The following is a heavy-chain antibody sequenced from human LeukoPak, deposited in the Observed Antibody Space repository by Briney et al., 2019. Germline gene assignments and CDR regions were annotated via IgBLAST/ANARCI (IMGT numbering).Heavy chain of an antibody. V-gene: IGHV3-7*04. D-gene: IGHD6-13*01. CDR2: IKEDGSEK. CDR3: ARGIAAPGGWFDP. Sequence: GGSLRLSCSASGFTFNSYWMNCVRQAPGEGLEWVANIKEDGSEKYYVDSVKGRFTISRDNDKNSLYLQMNSLRAEDTAVYYCARGIAAPGGWFDPWGQGTLVTVSS. CDR1: GFTFNSYW. J-gene: IGHJ5*02.